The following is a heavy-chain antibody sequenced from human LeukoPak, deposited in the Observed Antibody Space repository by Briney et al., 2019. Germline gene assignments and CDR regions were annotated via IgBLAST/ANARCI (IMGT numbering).Heavy chain of an antibody. CDR1: GFSFSTTW. V-gene: IGHV3-74*03. D-gene: IGHD2-2*01. CDR3: ARDWYHAIDY. Sequence: GGSLRLSCAASGFSFSTTWMHWVRQLPGQGLVWVARITSAGTTTSYAESVKGRFTISRDNAKNTLYLQMNSLRAEDTAVYYCARDWYHAIDYWGQGTLVAVSS. CDR2: ITSAGTTT. J-gene: IGHJ4*02.